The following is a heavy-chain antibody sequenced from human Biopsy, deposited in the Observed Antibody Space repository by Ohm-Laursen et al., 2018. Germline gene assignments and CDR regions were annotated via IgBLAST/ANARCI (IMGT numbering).Heavy chain of an antibody. Sequence: SLTLSCTASGFTFKNSAMNWGRNAPGKGLDWVSSIDSSAARTIYADSVKGRFTISRDNSKNTLFLQMNSLRAADTAIYYCASDLNGDPSAFDYWGQGTPVTVSS. CDR3: ASDLNGDPSAFDY. J-gene: IGHJ4*02. CDR1: GFTFKNSA. CDR2: IDSSAART. D-gene: IGHD3-10*01. V-gene: IGHV3-23*01.